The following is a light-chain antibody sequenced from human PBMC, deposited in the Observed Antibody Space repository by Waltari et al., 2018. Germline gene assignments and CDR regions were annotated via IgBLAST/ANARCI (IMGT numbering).Light chain of an antibody. V-gene: IGKV1-5*03. Sequence: DIQMTQSPSTLSASVGDRVTITCRASQSMSSWLAWYQQKPGKAPKLLIYKAAILESGVPSRFSGSGSGTEFTLTISSLQPDDFATYNCQQYNSPWTFGQGTKVEIK. CDR1: QSMSSW. CDR2: KAA. J-gene: IGKJ1*01. CDR3: QQYNSPWT.